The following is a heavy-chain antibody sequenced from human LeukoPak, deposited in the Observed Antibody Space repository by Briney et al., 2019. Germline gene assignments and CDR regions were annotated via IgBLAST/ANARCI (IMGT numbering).Heavy chain of an antibody. Sequence: GGSLRLSCAASGFTFSSYGMHWVRQAPGKGLEWVAVIWYDGSNKYYADSVKGRFTISRDNSKNTLYLQMNSLRAEDTAVYYCAKTWAAVTGDAFDIWGQGAMVTVSS. CDR2: IWYDGSNK. D-gene: IGHD6-13*01. CDR3: AKTWAAVTGDAFDI. CDR1: GFTFSSYG. J-gene: IGHJ3*02. V-gene: IGHV3-33*06.